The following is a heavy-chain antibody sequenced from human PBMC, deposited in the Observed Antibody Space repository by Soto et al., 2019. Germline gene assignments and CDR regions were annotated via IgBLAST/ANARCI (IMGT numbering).Heavy chain of an antibody. CDR1: GGTFSSYA. D-gene: IGHD1-1*01. V-gene: IGHV1-2*02. J-gene: IGHJ4*02. Sequence: ASVKVSCKDSGGTFSSYAISWVRQAPGQGLEWMGGINPNSGGPISAQKFQGRVTMTRDTSISTAYLELSRLRSDDTAVYYCARGGTTSLDYWGQGTQV. CDR2: INPNSGGP. CDR3: ARGGTTSLDY.